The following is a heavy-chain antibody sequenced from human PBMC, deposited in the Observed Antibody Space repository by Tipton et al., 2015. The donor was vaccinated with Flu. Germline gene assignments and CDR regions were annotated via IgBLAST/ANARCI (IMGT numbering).Heavy chain of an antibody. D-gene: IGHD3-22*01. Sequence: QLVQSGGGLIQPGGSLRLSCAASGFTVSSNYMNWVRQAPGKGLEWVSSISSSSSYIYYADSVKGRFTISRDNAKNSLYLQMNSLRAEDTAVYYCARDPHSSYYYDSSGYYYPKNWFDPWGQGTLVTVSS. CDR3: ARDPHSSYYYDSSGYYYPKNWFDP. CDR2: ISSSSSYI. J-gene: IGHJ5*02. CDR1: GFTVSSNY. V-gene: IGHV3-21*01.